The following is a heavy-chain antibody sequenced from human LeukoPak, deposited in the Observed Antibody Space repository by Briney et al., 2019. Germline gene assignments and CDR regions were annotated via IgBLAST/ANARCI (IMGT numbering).Heavy chain of an antibody. CDR3: ARGDPIYDFWSGSDY. CDR1: GFTFSSYA. D-gene: IGHD3-3*01. Sequence: GGSLRLSCAASGFTFSSYAMSWVRQAPGKGVEGVAGINGSGGRTYYADSVEGRFTISRDNSKNTLYLQMNSLRAEDTAVYYCARGDPIYDFWSGSDYWGQGSLVTVSS. CDR2: INGSGGRT. V-gene: IGHV3-23*01. J-gene: IGHJ4*02.